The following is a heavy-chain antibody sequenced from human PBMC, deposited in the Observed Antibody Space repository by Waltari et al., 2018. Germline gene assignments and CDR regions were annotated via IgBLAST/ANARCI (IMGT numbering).Heavy chain of an antibody. J-gene: IGHJ4*02. D-gene: IGHD1-26*01. CDR2: IYHSGST. CDR1: GYSISSGYY. V-gene: IGHV4-38-2*01. Sequence: QVQLQESGPGLVKHSETLSLTCAVSGYSISSGYYWGWIRQPPGKGLEWIGSIYHSGSTYYNPSLKSRVTISVDTSKNQFSLKLSSVTAADTAVYYCARNSGSYAADFDYWGQGTLVTVSS. CDR3: ARNSGSYAADFDY.